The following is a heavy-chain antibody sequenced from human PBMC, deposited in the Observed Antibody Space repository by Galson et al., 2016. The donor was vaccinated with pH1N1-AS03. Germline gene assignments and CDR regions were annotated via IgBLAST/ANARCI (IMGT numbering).Heavy chain of an antibody. J-gene: IGHJ4*02. Sequence: SLRLSCAASGFIFRSYGMNWVRQAPGKGLEWVAFLQYDESYRNYADPVKGRFTVSRDISKSTLYLRMNSLSVDDTAVYFCVKEEGLGGQRDHWGQGTLVTVSS. V-gene: IGHV3-30*02. CDR1: GFIFRSYG. CDR2: LQYDESYR. D-gene: IGHD2-15*01. CDR3: VKEEGLGGQRDH.